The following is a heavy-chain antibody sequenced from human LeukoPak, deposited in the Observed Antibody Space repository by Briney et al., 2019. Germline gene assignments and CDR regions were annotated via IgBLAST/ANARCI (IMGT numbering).Heavy chain of an antibody. Sequence: ASVKVSCKVSGYTLTELSMHWVRQAPGKGLEWRGGFDPEDGETIYAQKFQGRVTMTEDTSTDTAYMELSSLRSEDTAVYYCTAAGTGYYGMDVWGKGTTVTVSS. CDR3: TAAGTGYYGMDV. CDR2: FDPEDGET. CDR1: GYTLTELS. D-gene: IGHD6-13*01. J-gene: IGHJ6*04. V-gene: IGHV1-24*01.